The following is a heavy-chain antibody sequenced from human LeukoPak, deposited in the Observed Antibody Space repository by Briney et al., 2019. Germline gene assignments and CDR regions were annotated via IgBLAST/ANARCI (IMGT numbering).Heavy chain of an antibody. V-gene: IGHV1-2*02. Sequence: ASVKVSCKASGYTFTNYYFHWVRQAPGQGLEWMGWINPNSGGTNYAQKFQGRVTLTRDTSISTTYMELTRLRSDDTAVYYCAREGLTGYWFFDLWGRGTLVTVSS. CDR3: AREGLTGYWFFDL. J-gene: IGHJ2*01. CDR1: GYTFTNYY. CDR2: INPNSGGT. D-gene: IGHD7-27*01.